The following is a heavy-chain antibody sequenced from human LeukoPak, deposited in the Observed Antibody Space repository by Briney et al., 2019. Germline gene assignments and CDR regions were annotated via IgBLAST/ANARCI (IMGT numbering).Heavy chain of an antibody. CDR1: GFIFSTYA. V-gene: IGHV3-23*01. D-gene: IGHD3-3*01. J-gene: IGHJ3*01. CDR3: AKVGGRYDFWSGYSD. Sequence: GGSLRLSCAASGFIFSTYAMSWVRQAPGKGLEWVSTISGSGSTTYYADSVKGRFTISRDNSKNTLYLQMNSLRAEDTAVYYCAKVGGRYDFWSGYSDWGQGTMVTVSS. CDR2: ISGSGSTT.